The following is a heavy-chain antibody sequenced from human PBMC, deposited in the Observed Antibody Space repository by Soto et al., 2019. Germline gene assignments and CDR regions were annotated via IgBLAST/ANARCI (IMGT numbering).Heavy chain of an antibody. CDR3: VTKKSGYDIDY. D-gene: IGHD5-12*01. V-gene: IGHV1-69*01. CDR2: IIPIFGTA. CDR1: GGTFSSYA. Sequence: QVQLVQSGAEVKKPGPSVKVSCKASGGTFSSYAISWVRQAPGQGLEWMGGIIPIFGTANYAQKFQGRATITADESTSTAYMELSSLRSEDTSVYYCVTKKSGYDIDYGGQGTLVTVSS. J-gene: IGHJ4*02.